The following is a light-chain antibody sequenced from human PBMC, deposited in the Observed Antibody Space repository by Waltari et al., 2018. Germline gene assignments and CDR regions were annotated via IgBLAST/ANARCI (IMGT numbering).Light chain of an antibody. CDR1: QSLLHSDGRAR. CDR2: EVS. V-gene: IGKV2D-29*02. Sequence: EIVMTQAPLPLSVTPGQPASMSCKSSQSLLHSDGRARLCWYLQKPGQSPQPLISEVSDRFSGGTERFSGSGSGTYFTLKISRVEAEDVGVYCCMQNIQLPTFGQGTKVEIE. CDR3: MQNIQLPT. J-gene: IGKJ1*01.